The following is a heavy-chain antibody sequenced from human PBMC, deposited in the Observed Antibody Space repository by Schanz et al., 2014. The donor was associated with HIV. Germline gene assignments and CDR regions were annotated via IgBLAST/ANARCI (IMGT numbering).Heavy chain of an antibody. Sequence: QVQLVQSGAEVRKPGSSVKVSCKASGGTFSTYAISWVRQAPGQGLEWMGWISASNGHTNYAEKVQGRVTMTTDTSTSTAFMELSSLRAEDTALYYCAKVYYDRGGHFDYWGQGTLVTVSS. D-gene: IGHD3-10*02. V-gene: IGHV1-18*01. CDR3: AKVYYDRGGHFDY. CDR2: ISASNGHT. CDR1: GGTFSTYA. J-gene: IGHJ4*02.